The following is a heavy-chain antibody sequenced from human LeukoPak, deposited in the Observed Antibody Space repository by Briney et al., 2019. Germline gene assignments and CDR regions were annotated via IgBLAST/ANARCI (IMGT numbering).Heavy chain of an antibody. J-gene: IGHJ4*02. CDR1: GASISRSPYS. V-gene: IGHV4-31*03. CDR3: ARVRDYFDS. CDR2: IYENGFT. Sequence: SETLSLTCSVSGASISRSPYSWSWIRQHPQKGLEWIGYIYENGFTSYNPSLKSRVTISVDTSRSQFSLRLTSVTAADTAVYYCARVRDYFDSWGQGTLVTVSS.